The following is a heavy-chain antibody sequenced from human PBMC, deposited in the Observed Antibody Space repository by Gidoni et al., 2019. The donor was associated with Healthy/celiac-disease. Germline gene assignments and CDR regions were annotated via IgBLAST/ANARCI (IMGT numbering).Heavy chain of an antibody. CDR3: ARGMITFGGVIPRYYFDY. V-gene: IGHV3-30*03. D-gene: IGHD3-16*02. CDR1: GFTFSSSG. J-gene: IGHJ4*02. CDR2: ISYDGSNK. Sequence: QVQLVESGGGVVQPGRSLRLSCAASGFTFSSSGMHWVRQAPGKGLEWVAVISYDGSNKYYADSVKGRFTISRDNSKNTLYLQMNSLRAEDTAVYYCARGMITFGGVIPRYYFDYWGQGTLVTVSS.